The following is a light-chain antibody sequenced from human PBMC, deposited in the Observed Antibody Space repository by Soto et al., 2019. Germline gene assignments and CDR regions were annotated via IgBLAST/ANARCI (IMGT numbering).Light chain of an antibody. CDR3: QQYGSSPPT. CDR2: GAS. CDR1: QSVSSN. V-gene: IGKV3-20*01. Sequence: EIVLTQSPATLSLSPGERATLSCRASQSVSSNLAWYQQKPGQAPRLLIYGASTRATGTPARFSGSGSGTDFTLTISRLEPEDFAVYYCQQYGSSPPTFGQGTKVEIK. J-gene: IGKJ1*01.